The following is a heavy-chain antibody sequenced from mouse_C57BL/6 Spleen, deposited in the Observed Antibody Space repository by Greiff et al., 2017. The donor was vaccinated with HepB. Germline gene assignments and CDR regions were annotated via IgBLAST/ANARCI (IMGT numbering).Heavy chain of an antibody. CDR1: GYTFTSYW. CDR3: ARRAGYLHYYAMDY. CDR2: IDPSDSET. J-gene: IGHJ4*01. Sequence: QVQLQQPGAELVRPGSSVKLSCKASGYTFTSYWMHWVKQRPIQGLEWIGNIDPSDSETHYNQKFKDKATLTVDKSSSTAYMQLSSLTSEDSAVYYWARRAGYLHYYAMDYWGQGTSVTVAS. V-gene: IGHV1-52*01. D-gene: IGHD2-2*01.